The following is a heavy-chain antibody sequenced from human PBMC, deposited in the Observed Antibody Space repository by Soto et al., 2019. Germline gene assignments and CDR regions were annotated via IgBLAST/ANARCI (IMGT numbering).Heavy chain of an antibody. Sequence: GGSLRLSCAASGFTFSSYGMHWVRQAPGKGLEWVAVIWYDGSNKYYADSVKGRFTISRDNSKNTLYLQMNSLRAEDTAVYYCARDLRRLPPRDYYYYGMDVWGQGTTVTV. CDR1: GFTFSSYG. CDR3: ARDLRRLPPRDYYYYGMDV. J-gene: IGHJ6*02. V-gene: IGHV3-33*01. CDR2: IWYDGSNK.